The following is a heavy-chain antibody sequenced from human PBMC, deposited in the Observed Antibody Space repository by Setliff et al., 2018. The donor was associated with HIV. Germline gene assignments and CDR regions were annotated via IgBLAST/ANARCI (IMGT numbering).Heavy chain of an antibody. CDR1: GYTFTAYG. D-gene: IGHD5-18*01. V-gene: IGHV1-18*01. J-gene: IGHJ4*02. CDR3: ARDSLRGYNYDFFDT. Sequence: ASVKVSCKPSGYTFTAYGLSWVRQAPGQGLEWMGWIATYSDETSYAQNLQGRVTMTTDTSTNTAYMELSSLRSEDTAVYFCARDSLRGYNYDFFDTWGQGTLVTVSS. CDR2: IATYSDET.